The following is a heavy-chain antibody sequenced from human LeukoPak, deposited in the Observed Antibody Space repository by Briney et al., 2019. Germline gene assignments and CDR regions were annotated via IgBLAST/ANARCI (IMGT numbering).Heavy chain of an antibody. CDR1: RFIFSNYA. J-gene: IGHJ3*02. V-gene: IGHV3-23*01. Sequence: GGSLRLSCAASRFIFSNYAMSWVRQAPGKGLEWVSAISGSGGSTYYADSVKGRFTISRDNSKNTLYLQMNSLRAEDTAVYYCAKDILTGYFLAWDAFDIWGQGTMVTVSS. D-gene: IGHD3-9*01. CDR3: AKDILTGYFLAWDAFDI. CDR2: ISGSGGST.